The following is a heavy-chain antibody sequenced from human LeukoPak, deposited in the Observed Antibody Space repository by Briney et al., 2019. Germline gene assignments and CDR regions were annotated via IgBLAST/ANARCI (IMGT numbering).Heavy chain of an antibody. V-gene: IGHV4-59*12. Sequence: PSETLSLTCTVSGGSISSYYWSWIRQPPGKGLEWIGYIYHSGSTYYNPSLKSRVTISVDRSKNQFSLKLSSVTAADTAVYYCARGRDDFWSGLNWFDPWGQGTLVTVSS. J-gene: IGHJ5*02. CDR1: GGSISSYY. CDR3: ARGRDDFWSGLNWFDP. D-gene: IGHD3-3*01. CDR2: IYHSGST.